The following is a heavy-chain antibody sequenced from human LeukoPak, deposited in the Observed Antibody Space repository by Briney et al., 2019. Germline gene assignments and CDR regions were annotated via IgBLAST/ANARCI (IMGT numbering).Heavy chain of an antibody. CDR2: IYNSGST. V-gene: IGHV4-59*02. Sequence: PSETLSLTCIVSGGSVSSSSWGWIRQPPGGGLEWIGYIYNSGSTTYNPSLKSRVTISVDMSKNELSPRLTSVTAADTAGYYCAKGWVYFDYWGQGALVTVSS. CDR3: AKGWVYFDY. D-gene: IGHD1-26*01. CDR1: GGSVSSSS. J-gene: IGHJ4*02.